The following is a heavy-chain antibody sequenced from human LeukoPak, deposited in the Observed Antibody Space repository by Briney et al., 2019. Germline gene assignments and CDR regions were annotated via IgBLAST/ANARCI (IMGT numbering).Heavy chain of an antibody. Sequence: GGSLRLSCAASGCTFSDYYMSWIRQAPGKGLEWVSYISSSGSTIYYADSVKGRFTISRDNAKNSLYLQMNRLRAEDTAVYYCARDRGTQWLVRGDWFDPWGQGTLVTVSS. V-gene: IGHV3-11*01. CDR1: GCTFSDYY. CDR2: ISSSGSTI. D-gene: IGHD6-19*01. CDR3: ARDRGTQWLVRGDWFDP. J-gene: IGHJ5*02.